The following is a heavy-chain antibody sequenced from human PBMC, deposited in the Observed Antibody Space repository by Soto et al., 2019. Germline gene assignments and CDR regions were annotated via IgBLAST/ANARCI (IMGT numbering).Heavy chain of an antibody. CDR3: ARSGSSWNLREFEA. D-gene: IGHD6-13*01. CDR1: AYTFTNYG. Sequence: QVQLVQSGGEVKKPGASVKVSCKASAYTFTNYGISWVRQAPGQGLEWMGWISAYNGNINYAQKFRGRVTMTTDTSTSSDYLEVRSLRSDDTAVYYCARSGSSWNLREFEAWGHGTMDTVSS. CDR2: ISAYNGNI. V-gene: IGHV1-18*01. J-gene: IGHJ4*01.